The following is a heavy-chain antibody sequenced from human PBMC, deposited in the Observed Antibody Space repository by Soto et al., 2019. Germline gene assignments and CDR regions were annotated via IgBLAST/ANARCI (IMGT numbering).Heavy chain of an antibody. V-gene: IGHV1-18*04. J-gene: IGHJ4*02. CDR2: ISAYNGNT. CDR3: ARHRRQFPLRFLEWSSDY. D-gene: IGHD3-3*01. CDR1: GYTFASYG. Sequence: ASVKVSCKASGYTFASYGIIWVRQAPGQGLEWMGWISAYNGNTNYAQKLQGRVTMTTDTSTSTAYMEVRSLRSDDTAVYYCARHRRQFPLRFLEWSSDYWGQGTLVTVSS.